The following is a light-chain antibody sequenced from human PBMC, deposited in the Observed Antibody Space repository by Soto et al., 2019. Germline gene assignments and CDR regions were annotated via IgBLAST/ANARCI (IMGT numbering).Light chain of an antibody. Sequence: DILMTQSPSTLSSSVGDRVTITCRASQSVSRWVAWYQQKPGKAPNLLIYDASTLKSGVPSRFSGSGYGTDFTLIISSLQPEDFATYYCQQYNNYRTFGQGTKVEV. CDR3: QQYNNYRT. CDR1: QSVSRW. V-gene: IGKV1-5*01. CDR2: DAS. J-gene: IGKJ1*01.